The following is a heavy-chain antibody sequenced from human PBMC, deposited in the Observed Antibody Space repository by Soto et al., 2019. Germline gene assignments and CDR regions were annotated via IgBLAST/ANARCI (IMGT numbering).Heavy chain of an antibody. CDR2: IYWNDDK. J-gene: IGHJ5*02. D-gene: IGHD6-19*01. CDR1: GFSLRTSGVG. V-gene: IGHV2-5*01. CDR3: AKSGSSGWYGWLEP. Sequence: QITLKESGPTLVKPTQTLTLTCIFSGFSLRTSGVGVGWIRQPPGKALEWLGFIYWNDDKRYSPSLKIRLTITKDTSKNQVVLTMTNMDPVDTATYYCAKSGSSGWYGWLEPWGQGTLVTVSS.